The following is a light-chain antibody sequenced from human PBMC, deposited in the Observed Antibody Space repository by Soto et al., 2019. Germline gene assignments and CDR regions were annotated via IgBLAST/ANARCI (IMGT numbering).Light chain of an antibody. Sequence: EIVMTQSPATLSVSPGERVTLSCRASQSVSRSLAWYQQKPGQAPRLLIYGASTRAIGIPARFSGSGSGTEFTLTISSLQSEDFAVYYCQQYNNWPPFTFGPGTKVDIK. V-gene: IGKV3-15*01. CDR1: QSVSRS. J-gene: IGKJ3*01. CDR2: GAS. CDR3: QQYNNWPPFT.